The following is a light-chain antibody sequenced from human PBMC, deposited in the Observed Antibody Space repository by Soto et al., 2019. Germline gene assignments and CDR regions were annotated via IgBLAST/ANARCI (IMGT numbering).Light chain of an antibody. CDR2: EVS. CDR3: SSYAGSLYV. J-gene: IGLJ1*01. Sequence: QSALTQPPSASGSPGQSVTISCTGTSSDGGGYNYVSWYQQHPGKAPKLMIYEVSKRPSAVPDRFSGSKSGNTASLTVSGLQAEDEADYYCSSYAGSLYVFGTGTKLTVL. CDR1: SSDGGGYNY. V-gene: IGLV2-8*01.